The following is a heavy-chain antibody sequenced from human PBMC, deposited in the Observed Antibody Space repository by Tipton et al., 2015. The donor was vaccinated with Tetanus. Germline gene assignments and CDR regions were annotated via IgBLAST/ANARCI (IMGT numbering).Heavy chain of an antibody. D-gene: IGHD6-19*01. J-gene: IGHJ3*02. CDR1: GASSTSGDYY. CDR3: ARIGWLQQNKPAFDI. Sequence: TLSLTCTVSGASSTSGDYYWAWIRQPPGKGPEWIGSIYYTGSTYYNPSLKSRVTISEDTSKNQFSLKLSSVTAADTAVYYCARIGWLQQNKPAFDIWGQGTVVTVSS. CDR2: IYYTGST. V-gene: IGHV4-39*07.